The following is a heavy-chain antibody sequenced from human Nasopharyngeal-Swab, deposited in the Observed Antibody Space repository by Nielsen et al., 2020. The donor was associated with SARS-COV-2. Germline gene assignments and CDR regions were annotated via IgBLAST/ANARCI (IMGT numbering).Heavy chain of an antibody. Sequence: GESLKISYRTSGFSFGDYAVSWVRQAPGTGLEWLGFVRSYAYGGTGRYAASVQGRFTMSRDDSEGTAYLQMDSLKVEDTGVYYCTRDFSRGALSHYYGLDIWGQGTTVTVSS. D-gene: IGHD3-10*01. CDR1: GFSFGDYA. V-gene: IGHV3-49*04. CDR3: TRDFSRGALSHYYGLDI. J-gene: IGHJ6*02. CDR2: VRSYAYGGTG.